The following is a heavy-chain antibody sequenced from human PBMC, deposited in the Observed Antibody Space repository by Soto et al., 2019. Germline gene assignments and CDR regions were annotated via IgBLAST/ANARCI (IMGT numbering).Heavy chain of an antibody. J-gene: IGHJ4*02. CDR1: GFSFSDSA. V-gene: IGHV3-73*01. CDR3: VGDSTTIDY. CDR2: IRSKPKSYAT. Sequence: EVQLVESGGGLVQPGGSLKLSCAASGFSFSDSAVHWVRQASGKGLEWVGRIRSKPKSYATEYGASVKGRFTISRDDSKKMAYLQMSSLKFEDTAVYYCVGDSTTIDYWGQGTLVTVS. D-gene: IGHD4-17*01.